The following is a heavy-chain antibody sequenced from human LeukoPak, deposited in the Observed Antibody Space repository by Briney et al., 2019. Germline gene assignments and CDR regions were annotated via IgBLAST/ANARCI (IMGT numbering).Heavy chain of an antibody. CDR1: GFTFSSYA. J-gene: IGHJ4*02. V-gene: IGHV3-30*04. CDR3: ARDFVAAGTTFDY. D-gene: IGHD6-13*01. CDR2: ISYDGSNK. Sequence: PGGSLRLSCAASGFTFSSYAMHWVRQAPVKGLEWVAVISYDGSNKYYADSVKGRFTISRDNSKNTLYLQMNSLIAEDTAVYYCARDFVAAGTTFDYWGQGTLVTVSS.